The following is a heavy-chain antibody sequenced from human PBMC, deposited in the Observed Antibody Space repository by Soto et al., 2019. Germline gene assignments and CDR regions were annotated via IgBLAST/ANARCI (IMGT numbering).Heavy chain of an antibody. V-gene: IGHV3-73*01. CDR1: GFTFSGSA. CDR2: IRSNADNYPT. J-gene: IGHJ4*02. Sequence: GGSLRLSCAASGFTFSGSAMHWVRQASGKGLEWVGRIRSNADNYPTAYAASVKGRFIISRDDSKNTAYLQMNSPKIEDTALYYCARLETGDAYDYWGQGTLVTVSS. CDR3: ARLETGDAYDY. D-gene: IGHD7-27*01.